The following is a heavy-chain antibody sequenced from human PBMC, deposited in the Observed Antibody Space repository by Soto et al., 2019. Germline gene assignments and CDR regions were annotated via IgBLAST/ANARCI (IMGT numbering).Heavy chain of an antibody. CDR2: INHSGST. V-gene: IGHV4-34*01. CDR3: ARGTHSRVLRFLEWLPFNWFDP. D-gene: IGHD3-3*01. CDR1: GGSFSGYY. Sequence: SETLSLTCAVYGGSFSGYYWSWIRQPPGKGLEWIGEINHSGSTNYNPSLKSRVTISVDTSKNQFSLKLSSVTAADTAVYYCARGTHSRVLRFLEWLPFNWFDPWGQGTLVTVSS. J-gene: IGHJ5*02.